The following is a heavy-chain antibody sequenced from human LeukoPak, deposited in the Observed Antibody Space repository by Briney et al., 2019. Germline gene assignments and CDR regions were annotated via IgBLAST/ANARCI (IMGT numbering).Heavy chain of an antibody. CDR1: GFTFSSYG. V-gene: IGHV3-30*02. D-gene: IGHD3-22*01. CDR2: IRYDGSNK. CDR3: ASGFYDSSGYCIRYFDY. J-gene: IGHJ4*02. Sequence: PGGSLRLSCAASGFTFSSYGMHWVRQAPGKGLEGVAFIRYDGSNKYYADSVKGGFTIARDNYKKTLYMQMNRQRAEDTAVYYCASGFYDSSGYCIRYFDYWGQGTLVTVSS.